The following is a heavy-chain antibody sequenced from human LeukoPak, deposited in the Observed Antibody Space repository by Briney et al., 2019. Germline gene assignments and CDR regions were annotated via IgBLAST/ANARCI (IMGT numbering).Heavy chain of an antibody. J-gene: IGHJ4*02. CDR2: INPSGGST. CDR3: AREGSGYDYPDY. CDR1: GYTFTSYY. D-gene: IGHD5-12*01. Sequence: GASVKVSCKASGYTFTSYYMHWVRQAPGQGLEWMGIINPSGGSTNYAQKLQGRVTMTTDTSTSTAYMELRSLRSDDTAVYYCAREGSGYDYPDYWGQGTLVTVSS. V-gene: IGHV1-46*01.